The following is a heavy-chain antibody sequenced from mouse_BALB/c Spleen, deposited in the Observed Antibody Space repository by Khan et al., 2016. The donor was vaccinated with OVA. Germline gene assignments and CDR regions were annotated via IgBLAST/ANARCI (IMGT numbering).Heavy chain of an antibody. CDR2: INTYTGEP. J-gene: IGHJ3*01. CDR1: GYTFTNYG. Sequence: LVESGPELKKPGETVKISCKASGYTFTNYGMNWVKQAPRKGLKWMGWINTYTGEPTYADDFKGRFAFSLETSASTAHLQINNLKNEDMATYFCAKSREYDYDEFAYWGQGTLVTVSA. CDR3: AKSREYDYDEFAY. D-gene: IGHD2-4*01. V-gene: IGHV9-1*02.